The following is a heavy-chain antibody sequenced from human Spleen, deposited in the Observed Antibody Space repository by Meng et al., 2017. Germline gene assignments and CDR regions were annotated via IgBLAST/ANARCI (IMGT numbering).Heavy chain of an antibody. Sequence: GESLKISCAASGFTFSDFYMSWIRQAPGKGLEWVSYISGNGGTIYYGDSVKGRFTISRDNAKNSLFLQLNSLRAEDTAVYYCARHRGYSYGERFAFNFWGQGTMVTVSS. J-gene: IGHJ3*01. D-gene: IGHD5-18*01. CDR3: ARHRGYSYGERFAFNF. CDR1: GFTFSDFY. CDR2: ISGNGGTI. V-gene: IGHV3-11*01.